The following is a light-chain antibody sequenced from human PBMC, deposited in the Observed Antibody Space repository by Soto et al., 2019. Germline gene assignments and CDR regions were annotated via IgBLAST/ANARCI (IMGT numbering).Light chain of an antibody. CDR3: QNYYCAPTS. Sequence: DIQMTQSPSSLSASVGDRVTITCRASQGISNYLAWYPQKPGKVPKLLIYAASTLQSGVTSRFSGSGSGTDFTLTISGLQPDSVATDYGQNYYCAPTSFGQGTMVEIK. CDR1: QGISNY. CDR2: AAS. V-gene: IGKV1-27*01. J-gene: IGKJ1*01.